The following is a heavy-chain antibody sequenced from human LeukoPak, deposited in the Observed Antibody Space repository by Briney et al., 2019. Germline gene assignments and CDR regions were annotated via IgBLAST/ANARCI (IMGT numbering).Heavy chain of an antibody. Sequence: GGSLRLSCAASGFTFSSFAMHWVRQAPGKGLEWVAVISYDGSHKYYADSVKGRFPISRDNSNNTLCLQMNSLRAEDTAVYYCAKDAGTSRLFYFDYWGQGTLVTVSS. CDR1: GFTFSSFA. CDR3: AKDAGTSRLFYFDY. CDR2: ISYDGSHK. V-gene: IGHV3-30*18. J-gene: IGHJ4*02.